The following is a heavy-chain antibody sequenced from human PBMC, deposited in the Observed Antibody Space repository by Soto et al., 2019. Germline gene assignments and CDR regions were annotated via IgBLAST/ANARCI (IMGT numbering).Heavy chain of an antibody. CDR3: AKDRSRYSSGWHNRFDP. V-gene: IGHV3-23*01. J-gene: IGHJ5*02. Sequence: EVQLLESGGGLAQPGGSLRLSCAASGFTFSDYGMSWVRQAPGKGLDWVSSTSGSGDNTFYADSVKGRFTISKDNSQNNLNLQMDSPSPGDTAVYYCAKDRSRYSSGWHNRFDPWGQGTLVTVSS. CDR2: TSGSGDNT. D-gene: IGHD6-19*01. CDR1: GFTFSDYG.